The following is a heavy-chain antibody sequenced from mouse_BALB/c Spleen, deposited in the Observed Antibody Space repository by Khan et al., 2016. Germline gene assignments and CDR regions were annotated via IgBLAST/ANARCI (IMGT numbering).Heavy chain of an antibody. CDR1: GYSITSDYA. D-gene: IGHD2-10*01. CDR2: ISYSGST. V-gene: IGHV3-2*02. J-gene: IGHJ4*01. Sequence: EVQLQESGPGLVKPSQSLSLTCTVTGYSITSDYAWNWIRQFPGNKLEWMGYISYSGSTRYYPSLKSRISFTRDKSKNQFFLQLNSVTTEDTATYYCARTPTAYYTMDYWGQGTSVTVSS. CDR3: ARTPTAYYTMDY.